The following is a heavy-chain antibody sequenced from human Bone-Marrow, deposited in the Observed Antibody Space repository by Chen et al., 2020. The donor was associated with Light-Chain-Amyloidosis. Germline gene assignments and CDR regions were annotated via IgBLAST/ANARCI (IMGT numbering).Heavy chain of an antibody. CDR2: IYPDDSDA. V-gene: IGHV5-51*01. Sequence: EVQLEQSGPEVKKPWESLKISCKGSGYTFPNYWIGWVRQMPGKGLEWMGVIYPDDSDARYSPSFEGQVTISADKSITTAYLQWRSLKASDTAIYYCARRRDGYNFDYWGQGTLVTVSS. CDR1: GYTFPNYW. D-gene: IGHD5-12*01. CDR3: ARRRDGYNFDY. J-gene: IGHJ4*02.